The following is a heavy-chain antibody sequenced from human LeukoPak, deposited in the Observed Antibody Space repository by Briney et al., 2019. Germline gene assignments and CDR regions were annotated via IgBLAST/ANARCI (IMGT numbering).Heavy chain of an antibody. CDR3: ARDKEVGGSGSYLPNYYYGMDV. J-gene: IGHJ6*02. D-gene: IGHD3-10*01. V-gene: IGHV3-21*01. Sequence: GGSLRLSCAASGFTFSSYSMNWVRQAPGKGLEWVSSISSSSSYIYYADSVKGRFTISRDNAKNSLYLQMNSLRAEDTAVYYCARDKEVGGSGSYLPNYYYGMDVWGQGTTVTVSS. CDR2: ISSSSSYI. CDR1: GFTFSSYS.